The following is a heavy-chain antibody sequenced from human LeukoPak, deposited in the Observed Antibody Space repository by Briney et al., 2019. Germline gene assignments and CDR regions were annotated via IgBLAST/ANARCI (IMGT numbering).Heavy chain of an antibody. D-gene: IGHD3-22*01. V-gene: IGHV4-34*01. CDR2: INHSGST. CDR1: GGSFSGYY. J-gene: IGHJ4*02. CDR3: ASTRGYYDSSALDY. Sequence: PSETLSLTCAVYGGSFSGYYWSWIRQPPGKGLEWIGEINHSGSTNYNPSLKSRVTISVDTSKNQFSLKLSSVTAADTAVYYCASTRGYYDSSALDYWGQGTLVTVSS.